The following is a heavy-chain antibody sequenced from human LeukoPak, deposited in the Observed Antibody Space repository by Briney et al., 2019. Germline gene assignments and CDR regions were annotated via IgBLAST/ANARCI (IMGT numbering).Heavy chain of an antibody. D-gene: IGHD5-18*01. J-gene: IGHJ4*02. V-gene: IGHV4-4*02. CDR3: AREDTAMGDY. CDR1: GGSISSSNW. Sequence: SGTLSLTCAVSGGSISSSNWWGWVRQPPGRGLECIGEIHHSGTTNYNSSLKSRVTISVDKSKNQFSLKLSSVTAADTAVYYCAREDTAMGDYWGQGTLVTVSS. CDR2: IHHSGTT.